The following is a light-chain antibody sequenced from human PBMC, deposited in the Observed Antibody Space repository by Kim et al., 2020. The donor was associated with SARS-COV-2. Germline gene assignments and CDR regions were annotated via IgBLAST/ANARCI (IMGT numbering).Light chain of an antibody. J-gene: IGKJ2*01. CDR2: LGS. V-gene: IGKV2-28*01. Sequence: EPDSISCRSRQSLLHSNGQNYLGWYLQKPGQSPQLLIYLGSTRASGVPDRFSGSGSGTDFTLKISRVEAEDVGIYYCMEALRTPYTFGQGTKLEI. CDR1: QSLLHSNGQNY. CDR3: MEALRTPYT.